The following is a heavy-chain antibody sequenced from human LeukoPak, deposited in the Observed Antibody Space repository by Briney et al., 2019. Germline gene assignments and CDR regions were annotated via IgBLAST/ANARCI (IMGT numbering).Heavy chain of an antibody. Sequence: GESLKISCKGSGYSFTNYWIGWVRPMPGKGLEWMGVIYPGDSDTRYSPSFQGQVTISADKSISTAYLQWSSLKASDTAMYYCARRGEMAALDYWGQGTLVTVSS. V-gene: IGHV5-51*01. CDR2: IYPGDSDT. CDR3: ARRGEMAALDY. D-gene: IGHD6-19*01. CDR1: GYSFTNYW. J-gene: IGHJ4*02.